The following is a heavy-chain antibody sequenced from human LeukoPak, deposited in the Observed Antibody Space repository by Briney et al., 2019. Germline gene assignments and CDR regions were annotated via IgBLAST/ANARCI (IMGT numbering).Heavy chain of an antibody. CDR3: ARHMGLGYTYFYPYFDY. J-gene: IGHJ4*01. CDR1: GGSISSYY. Sequence: PSETLSLTCTVSGGSISSYYWSWIRQPPGKGLEWIGYIYYSGSTNYNPSLKSRVTISVDTSKNQFSLKLSSVTAAATAVYYCARHMGLGYTYFYPYFDYWGQGTLVTVSS. CDR2: IYYSGST. D-gene: IGHD1-1*01. V-gene: IGHV4-59*08.